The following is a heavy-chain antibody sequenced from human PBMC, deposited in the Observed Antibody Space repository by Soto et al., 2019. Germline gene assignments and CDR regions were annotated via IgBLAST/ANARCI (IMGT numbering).Heavy chain of an antibody. D-gene: IGHD2-15*01. V-gene: IGHV1-8*01. CDR1: GYTFTNSD. Sequence: ASVKVSWKASGYTFTNSDINWVRQAPGRGLEWMGWMNPDSGHAAYAQKFQGRVTLTTSTSTSTVYMEMRSLGSEDTAVYYCARRPHCSGGICYYGLDNWGQGTLVTVSS. CDR2: MNPDSGHA. CDR3: ARRPHCSGGICYYGLDN. J-gene: IGHJ4*02.